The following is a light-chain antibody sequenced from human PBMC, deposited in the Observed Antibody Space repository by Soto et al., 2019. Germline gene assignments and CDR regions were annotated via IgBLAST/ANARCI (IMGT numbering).Light chain of an antibody. V-gene: IGKV1-6*01. J-gene: IGKJ1*01. Sequence: AIQMTQSPSSLSASVGDRVTITCRASQDISTELGRYQQKPRNAPKILLYAMSILQSGIPSRFSGIGSGTDFTLTISSLQPEDFATYYCLQDYSCPQTFGQGTKVEIK. CDR3: LQDYSCPQT. CDR1: QDISTE. CDR2: AMS.